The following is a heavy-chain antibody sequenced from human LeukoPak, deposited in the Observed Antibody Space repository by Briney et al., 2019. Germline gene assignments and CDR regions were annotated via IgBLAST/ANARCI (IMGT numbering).Heavy chain of an antibody. CDR2: FDPEDGET. CDR1: GYTLSELS. J-gene: IGHJ4*02. V-gene: IGHV1-24*01. Sequence: ASVKVSCKVSGYTLSELSMHWVRQAPGKGLEWMGGFDPEDGETIYAQKFQGRVTMTEDTSTDTAYMELSSLRSEDTAVYYCVTDRQVSRNDYGDYVILAATYWGQGTMVTVSS. D-gene: IGHD4-17*01. CDR3: VTDRQVSRNDYGDYVILAATY.